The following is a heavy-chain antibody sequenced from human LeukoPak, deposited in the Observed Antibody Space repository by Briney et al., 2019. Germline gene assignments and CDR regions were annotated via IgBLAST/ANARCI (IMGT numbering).Heavy chain of an antibody. J-gene: IGHJ3*02. CDR2: ISSSSSYI. D-gene: IGHD2-2*01. CDR1: GFTFSSYS. CDR3: ARGLPAAMGNDAFDI. Sequence: GGSLRLSCAASGFTFSSYSMNWVRQAPGKGLEWVSSISSSSSYIYYADSVKGRFTISRDNAKNSLYLQMNSLRAEDTAVYYCARGLPAAMGNDAFDIWGQGTMVTVSS. V-gene: IGHV3-21*04.